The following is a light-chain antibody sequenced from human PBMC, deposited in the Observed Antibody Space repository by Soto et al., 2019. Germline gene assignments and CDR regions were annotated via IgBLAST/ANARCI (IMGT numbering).Light chain of an antibody. CDR2: ENN. CDR1: SGSIANNY. V-gene: IGLV6-57*04. CDR3: QSYESEFVV. Sequence: NFMLTQPHSVSESPGKTLSISCTRSSGSIANNYVQWYQQRPGSAPTTVIYENNQRLSGVPDRFSGSTDGSSNSASLTISGVQSEDEADYYCQSYESEFVVCGGGTKLSVL. J-gene: IGLJ2*01.